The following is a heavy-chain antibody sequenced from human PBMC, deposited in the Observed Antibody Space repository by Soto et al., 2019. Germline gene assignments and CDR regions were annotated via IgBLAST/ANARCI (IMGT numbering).Heavy chain of an antibody. CDR1: GGSFSGYY. J-gene: IGHJ4*02. CDR3: ARGRWLRSSFDY. D-gene: IGHD5-12*01. CDR2: INHSGST. V-gene: IGHV4-34*01. Sequence: QVQLQQWGAGLLKPSETLSLTCAVYGGSFSGYYWSWIRQPPGKGLEWIGEINHSGSTNYNPSLKSRVTISVDPSKNQFSLKLISVTAADTAVYYCARGRWLRSSFDYWGQGTLVTVSS.